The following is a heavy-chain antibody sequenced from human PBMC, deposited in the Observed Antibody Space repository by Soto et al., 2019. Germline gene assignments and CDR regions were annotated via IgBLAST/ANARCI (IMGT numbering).Heavy chain of an antibody. D-gene: IGHD3-3*01. CDR1: GFTFSSYS. CDR3: AREIYDFWSGYYGGWFDP. Sequence: GVSLRLSCAASGFTFSSYSMNWVRQAPGKGLEWVSYISSSSSTIYYADSVKGRFTISRDNAKNSLYLQMNSLRDEDTAVYYCAREIYDFWSGYYGGWFDPWGQGTLVTAPQ. V-gene: IGHV3-48*02. CDR2: ISSSSSTI. J-gene: IGHJ5*02.